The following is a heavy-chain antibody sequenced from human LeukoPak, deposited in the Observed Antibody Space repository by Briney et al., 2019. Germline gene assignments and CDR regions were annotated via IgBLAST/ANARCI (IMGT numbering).Heavy chain of an antibody. J-gene: IGHJ4*02. CDR1: GGSISSGGYY. CDR3: ARGPPLGGDFWSGYYSDY. Sequence: PSETLSLTCTVSGGSISSGGYYWSWIRQHPGKGLEWIGYIYYSGSTYYNPSLKSRVTISVDTSKNRFSLKLSSVTAADTAVYYCARGPPLGGDFWSGYYSDYWGQGTLVTVSS. D-gene: IGHD3-3*01. V-gene: IGHV4-31*03. CDR2: IYYSGST.